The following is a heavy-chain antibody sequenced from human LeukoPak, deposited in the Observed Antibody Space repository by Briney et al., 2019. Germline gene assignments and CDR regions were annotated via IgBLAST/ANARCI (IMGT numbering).Heavy chain of an antibody. J-gene: IGHJ5*02. Sequence: GGSLRLSCAASGFTFSSYAMSWVRQAPGKGLEWVSAISGSGGSTYYADSVKGRFTISRDNSKNTLYLRMNSLRAEDTAVYYCAKFPPDYDYVWGTASFDPWGQGTLVTVSS. CDR3: AKFPPDYDYVWGTASFDP. V-gene: IGHV3-23*01. CDR2: ISGSGGST. CDR1: GFTFSSYA. D-gene: IGHD3-16*01.